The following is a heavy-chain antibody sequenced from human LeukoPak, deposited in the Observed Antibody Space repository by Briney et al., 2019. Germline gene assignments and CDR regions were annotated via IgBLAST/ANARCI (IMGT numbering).Heavy chain of an antibody. CDR3: TRDPRRLDY. CDR2: ISSSGATK. J-gene: IGHJ4*02. Sequence: PGGSLRLSCAASGFTFRSYEMNWVRQAPGKGLEWVSYISSSGATKYCADSMKGRFTISRDNAKNSLYLQMNSLRAEDTAVYYCTRDPRRLDYWGQGTLVTVSS. CDR1: GFTFRSYE. V-gene: IGHV3-48*03.